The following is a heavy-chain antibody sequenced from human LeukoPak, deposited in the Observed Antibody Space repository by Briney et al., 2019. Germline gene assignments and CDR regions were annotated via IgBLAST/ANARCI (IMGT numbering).Heavy chain of an antibody. D-gene: IGHD2-15*01. CDR1: GFTFSTYS. J-gene: IGHJ4*02. CDR3: ARDLSGSGFDY. V-gene: IGHV3-21*01. Sequence: GGSLRLSCAASGFTFSTYSMNRVRQAPGKGLEWVSSISSSSSYIYYADSVKGRFTISRDNAKNSLYLQMNSLRAEDTAVYYCARDLSGSGFDYWGQGTLVTVSS. CDR2: ISSSSSYI.